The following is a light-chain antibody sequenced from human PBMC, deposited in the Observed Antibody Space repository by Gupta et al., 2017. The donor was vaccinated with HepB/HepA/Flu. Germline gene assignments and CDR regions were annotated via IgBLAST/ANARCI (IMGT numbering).Light chain of an antibody. CDR1: SSDVSGYNY. CDR3: SSYTSSSTPYV. J-gene: IGLJ1*01. V-gene: IGLV2-14*01. CDR2: DVS. Sequence: QSALTQPASVSGSPGPSITIYCPGTSSDVSGYNYVSWYQQHPGKAPKLMIYDVSNRPSGVSNRFSGSKSGNTASLTISGLQAEDEADYYCSSYTSSSTPYVFGTGTKVTVL.